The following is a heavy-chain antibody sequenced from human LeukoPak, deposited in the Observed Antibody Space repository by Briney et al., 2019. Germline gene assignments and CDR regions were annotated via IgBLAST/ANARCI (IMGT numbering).Heavy chain of an antibody. D-gene: IGHD6-13*01. J-gene: IGHJ4*02. V-gene: IGHV3-7*03. CDR3: AKDRDHLAAAGSIDY. Sequence: GGSLRLSCAASGFTFSSYWMSWVRHAPGKGLELVANIKQDGSEKYHVDSVKGRFTISRDNAKNSLYLQMNSLRAEDTALYYCAKDRDHLAAAGSIDYWGQGTLVTVSS. CDR1: GFTFSSYW. CDR2: IKQDGSEK.